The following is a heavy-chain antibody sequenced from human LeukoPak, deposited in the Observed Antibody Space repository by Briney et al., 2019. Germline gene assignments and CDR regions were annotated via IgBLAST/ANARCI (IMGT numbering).Heavy chain of an antibody. D-gene: IGHD3-10*01. Sequence: ASVNDSCKASGYTFTSYDIIWVRQATGQGLEWMGWMNPNSGNTGYAQKFQGRVTMTRNTSISTAYMELSSLRSEDTAVYYCARVEGFDADYYYYMNVRGKGTTVTVSS. CDR1: GYTFTSYD. J-gene: IGHJ6*03. V-gene: IGHV1-8*01. CDR2: MNPNSGNT. CDR3: ARVEGFDADYYYYMNV.